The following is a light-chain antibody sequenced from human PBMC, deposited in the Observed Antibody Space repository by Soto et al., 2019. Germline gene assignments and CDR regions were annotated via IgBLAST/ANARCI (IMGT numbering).Light chain of an antibody. CDR3: AAWDDSLKAYV. CDR2: DND. CDR1: SSNIGNNY. J-gene: IGLJ1*01. Sequence: QSVLTQPPSVSAAPGQKVTISCSGGSSNIGNNYVSWYQQLPGTAPKLLIYDNDKRPSGIPDRFSGSKSGTSATLGITGLQTGDEADYYCAAWDDSLKAYVFGTGTKLTVL. V-gene: IGLV1-51*01.